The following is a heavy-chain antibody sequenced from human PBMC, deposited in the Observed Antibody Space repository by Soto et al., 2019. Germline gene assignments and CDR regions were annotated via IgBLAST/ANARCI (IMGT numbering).Heavy chain of an antibody. CDR1: GYSFTSHW. V-gene: IGHV5-51*01. Sequence: PGESLKISCKGSGYSFTSHWIGWVRQMPGKGLEWMGIIYPGDSDTTYSPSFQGQVTISADKSISTAYLQWSSLKASDSAMYFCARQLNAGYHGMDVWGQGTTVTVSS. J-gene: IGHJ6*02. D-gene: IGHD2-15*01. CDR2: IYPGDSDT. CDR3: ARQLNAGYHGMDV.